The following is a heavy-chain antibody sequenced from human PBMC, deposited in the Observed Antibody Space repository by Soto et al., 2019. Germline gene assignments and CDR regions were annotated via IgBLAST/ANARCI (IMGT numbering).Heavy chain of an antibody. V-gene: IGHV4-31*11. CDR3: ARDLDSSGFSPDWFDP. D-gene: IGHD3-22*01. CDR1: GGTITSGGYY. CDR2: TYYTGIT. Sequence: SEPLCLTCEVSGGTITSGGYYWSWISQHPVKGLEGIVYTYYTGITYYNPSLKGRVTISLDTYGSHFSLSLTSVTAADTAVYYCARDLDSSGFSPDWFDPWGQGTLVTVSS. J-gene: IGHJ5*02.